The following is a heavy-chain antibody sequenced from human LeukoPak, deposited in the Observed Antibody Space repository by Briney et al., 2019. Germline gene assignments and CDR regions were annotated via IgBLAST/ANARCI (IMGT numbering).Heavy chain of an antibody. CDR2: IRYDGSNK. CDR3: AREYGYCSGGSCSYFDY. CDR1: GFTFSSYG. Sequence: GGSLRLSCAASGFTFSSYGMHWVRQAPGKGLEWVAFIRYDGSNKYYADSVKGRFTISRDNSKNTLYLQMNSLRAEDTAVYYCAREYGYCSGGSCSYFDYWGQGTLVTVSS. D-gene: IGHD2-15*01. J-gene: IGHJ4*02. V-gene: IGHV3-30*02.